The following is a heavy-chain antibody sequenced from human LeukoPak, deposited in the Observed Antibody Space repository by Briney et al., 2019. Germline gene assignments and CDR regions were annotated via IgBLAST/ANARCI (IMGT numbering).Heavy chain of an antibody. CDR2: ISGSGGST. D-gene: IGHD6-19*01. Sequence: GGSLRLSCAASGFTVRGSYMSGVRRAPGKGREWGSAISGSGGSTYYADSVKGRFSISRDNSKNTLYLQMNSLRAEDTAVYYCAKVLRAGIAVADDAFDIWGQGTMVTVSS. J-gene: IGHJ3*02. CDR3: AKVLRAGIAVADDAFDI. CDR1: GFTVRGSY. V-gene: IGHV3-23*01.